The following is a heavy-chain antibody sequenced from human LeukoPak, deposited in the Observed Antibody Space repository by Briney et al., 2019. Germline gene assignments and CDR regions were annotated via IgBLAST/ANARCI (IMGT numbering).Heavy chain of an antibody. V-gene: IGHV3-30*02. J-gene: IGHJ6*03. Sequence: GGSLRLSCAASGFTFSSYTMHWVRQAPGKGLEWVAFIRYDGSNKYCADSVKGQFTVSRDNSKNTLYLQMNSLRAEDTAVYYCAKDKTDFGDYSYMDVWGKGTTVTVSS. CDR1: GFTFSSYT. CDR2: IRYDGSNK. CDR3: AKDKTDFGDYSYMDV. D-gene: IGHD4-17*01.